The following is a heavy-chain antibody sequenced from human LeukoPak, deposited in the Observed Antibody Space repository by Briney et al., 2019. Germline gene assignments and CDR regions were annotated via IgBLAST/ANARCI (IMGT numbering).Heavy chain of an antibody. D-gene: IGHD3-3*01. J-gene: IGHJ4*02. Sequence: GGSLRLSCAASGFTFSSYAMHWVRQAPGKGLEWVSVIYSGGSTYYADSVKGRFTISRDNSKNTLYLQMNSLRAEDTAVYYCAKVRFLEWLLKDYWGQGTLVTVSS. CDR1: GFTFSSYA. CDR3: AKVRFLEWLLKDY. CDR2: IYSGGST. V-gene: IGHV3-NL1*01.